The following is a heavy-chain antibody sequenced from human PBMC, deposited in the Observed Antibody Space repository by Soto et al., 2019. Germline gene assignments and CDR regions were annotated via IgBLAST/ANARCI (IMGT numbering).Heavy chain of an antibody. Sequence: QLQLQESGPGLVKPSETLSLTCTVSGGSISSSSYYWGWIRQPPGKGLEWIGSIYYSGSTYYNPSLTRLVTISVDTSKNQFSQKLSSVTAADTAVYYCARQRTLSGWLDPWGQGTLVTVSS. V-gene: IGHV4-39*01. CDR2: IYYSGST. J-gene: IGHJ5*02. CDR1: GGSISSSSYY. CDR3: ARQRTLSGWLDP. D-gene: IGHD3-16*02.